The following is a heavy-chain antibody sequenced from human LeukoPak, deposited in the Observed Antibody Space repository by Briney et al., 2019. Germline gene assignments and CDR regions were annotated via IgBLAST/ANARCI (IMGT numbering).Heavy chain of an antibody. CDR2: IYYSGST. CDR1: GGSISSYY. D-gene: IGHD6-19*01. Sequence: SSETLSLTCTVSGGSISSYYWSWIRQPPGKGLEWIGYIYYSGSTNYNPSLKSRVTISVDTSKNQFPLKLSSVTAADTAVYYCAREDSSGWYDGFDYWGQGTLVTVSS. J-gene: IGHJ4*02. V-gene: IGHV4-59*01. CDR3: AREDSSGWYDGFDY.